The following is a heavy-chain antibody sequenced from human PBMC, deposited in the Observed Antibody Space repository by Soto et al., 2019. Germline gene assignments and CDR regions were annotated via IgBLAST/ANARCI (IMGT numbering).Heavy chain of an antibody. J-gene: IGHJ3*02. V-gene: IGHV3-30*18. CDR3: AKNDLVGSSSRRYAFDI. D-gene: IGHD6-6*01. Sequence: QVQLVESGGGVVQPGRSLRLSCAASGFTFSSYGMHWVRQAPGKGLEWVAVISYDGSNKYYADSVKGRFTISRDNSKNTRYLQMNSLRAEDTAVYYCAKNDLVGSSSRRYAFDIWGQGTMVTVSS. CDR2: ISYDGSNK. CDR1: GFTFSSYG.